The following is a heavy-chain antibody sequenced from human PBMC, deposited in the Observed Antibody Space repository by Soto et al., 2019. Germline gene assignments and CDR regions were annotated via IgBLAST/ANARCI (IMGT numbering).Heavy chain of an antibody. D-gene: IGHD6-6*01. CDR1: GYTFTNND. CDR3: AREVVETSSRWLGP. J-gene: IGHJ5*02. Sequence: VQLVQSGAEVKKPGASVKVSCKASGYTFTNNDINWVRQAPGQGLEWIGWMNTNTNTTDSAQVFEGRVSLTWDTSISTAYMQLNSLKIDATVFYYCAREVVETSSRWLGPWGQGTLVTVSS. CDR2: MNTNTNTT. V-gene: IGHV1-8*01.